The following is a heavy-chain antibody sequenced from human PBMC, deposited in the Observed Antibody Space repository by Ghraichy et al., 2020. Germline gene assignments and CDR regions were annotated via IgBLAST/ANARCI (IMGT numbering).Heavy chain of an antibody. CDR3: ARGRTHRYGNYYYYGMDV. CDR1: GGSFSGYY. CDR2: INHSGST. J-gene: IGHJ6*02. D-gene: IGHD5-18*01. Sequence: SETLSLTCAVYGGSFSGYYWSWIRQSPGKGLEWIGEINHSGSTNYNPSLKSRVTISVDTSKNQFSLKLSSVTAADTAVYYCARGRTHRYGNYYYYGMDVWGQGTTVTVSS. V-gene: IGHV4-34*01.